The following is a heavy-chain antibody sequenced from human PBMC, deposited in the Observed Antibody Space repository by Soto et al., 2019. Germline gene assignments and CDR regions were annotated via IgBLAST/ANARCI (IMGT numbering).Heavy chain of an antibody. CDR3: ASCGYIYGYDY. V-gene: IGHV4-59*08. Sequence: SETLSLTCTVSGGSISSYYWSWIRQPPGKGLEWIGYIYYSGSTNYNPSLKSRVTISVDTSKNQFSLKLSSVTAADTAVYYCASCGYIYGYDYWGQGTLVTVSS. CDR1: GGSISSYY. CDR2: IYYSGST. J-gene: IGHJ4*02. D-gene: IGHD5-18*01.